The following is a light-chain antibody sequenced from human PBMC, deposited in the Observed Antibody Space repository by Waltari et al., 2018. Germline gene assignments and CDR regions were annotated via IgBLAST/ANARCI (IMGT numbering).Light chain of an antibody. Sequence: QSALTQPRSVSGSPGQSVTISCTGTSSDVGGYNYVSWYQQHPGKVPTLMIYDVSTRSSGVPDRFSGSKSGNTASLTISGLQTEDEADYYCCSYVGRYIWVFGGGTKLTVL. CDR2: DVS. J-gene: IGLJ3*02. CDR1: SSDVGGYNY. CDR3: CSYVGRYIWV. V-gene: IGLV2-11*01.